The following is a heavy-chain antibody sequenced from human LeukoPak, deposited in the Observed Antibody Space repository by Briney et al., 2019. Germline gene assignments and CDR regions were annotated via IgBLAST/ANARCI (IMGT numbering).Heavy chain of an antibody. V-gene: IGHV3-21*01. Sequence: GGSLRLSCAASGFTFSNYDMHWVRQAPGKGLEWVSAISSSSSYIYYADSIKGRFTISRDNAENSLYLQMNSLRAVDTAVYFCARGEEKATITALDPRGQGTLVTVSS. CDR1: GFTFSNYD. CDR2: ISSSSSYI. CDR3: ARGEEKATITALDP. D-gene: IGHD5-24*01. J-gene: IGHJ5*02.